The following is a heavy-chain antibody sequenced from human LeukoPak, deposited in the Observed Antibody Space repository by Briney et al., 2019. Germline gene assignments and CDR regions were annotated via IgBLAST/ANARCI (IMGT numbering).Heavy chain of an antibody. CDR1: GGTFSGYA. D-gene: IGHD6-19*01. Sequence: GASVKVSCKASGGTFSGYAISWVRRAPGQGLEWMGGIIPIFGTANYAQKFQGRVTITADESTSTAYMELSSLRSEDTAVYYCARGGIAVAGINFDYWGHGALVTVSS. CDR3: ARGGIAVAGINFDY. V-gene: IGHV1-69*01. J-gene: IGHJ4*01. CDR2: IIPIFGTA.